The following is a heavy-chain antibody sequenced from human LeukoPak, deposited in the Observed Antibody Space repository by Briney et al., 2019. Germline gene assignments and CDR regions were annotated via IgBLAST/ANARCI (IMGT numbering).Heavy chain of an antibody. J-gene: IGHJ4*02. V-gene: IGHV1-2*02. CDR2: INPNSGAT. Sequence: AASVKVSCKASGYTFTGYYMNRVRQAPGQGLEWMGWINPNSGATNYAQKFQGRVTMTRDTSISTTYMELSRLRSDDTAVYYCARDYGSGSYSSEFDYWGQGTLVTVSS. CDR1: GYTFTGYY. D-gene: IGHD3-10*01. CDR3: ARDYGSGSYSSEFDY.